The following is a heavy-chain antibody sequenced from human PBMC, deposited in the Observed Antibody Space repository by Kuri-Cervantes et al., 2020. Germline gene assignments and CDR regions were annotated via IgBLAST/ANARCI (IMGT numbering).Heavy chain of an antibody. J-gene: IGHJ6*02. V-gene: IGHV3-23*01. CDR1: GFTFDTYA. CDR2: ISASGFNT. Sequence: LSLTCAASGFTFDTYAMTWVRQAPGKGLEWVSAISASGFNTNYADSVKGRFTISRDNSKNTLYLQMNSLRAEDTAVYYCAKSIAVAGISIYYYGMDVWGQGTTVTVSS. D-gene: IGHD6-19*01. CDR3: AKSIAVAGISIYYYGMDV.